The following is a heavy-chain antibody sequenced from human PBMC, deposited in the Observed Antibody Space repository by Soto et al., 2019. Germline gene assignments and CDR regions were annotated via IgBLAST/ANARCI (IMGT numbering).Heavy chain of an antibody. D-gene: IGHD5-18*01. J-gene: IGHJ4*02. V-gene: IGHV4-31*03. CDR2: IYYSGST. CDR1: GGSISSGGYY. Sequence: QVQLQESGPGLVKPSQTLSLTCTVSGGSISSGGYYWSWIRQHPGKGMEWIGNIYYSGSTFYNQSLTSRVTISVTTSKNQFFLKLSSVTAADTAVYYCARKRGYSYGPHYFDYWGQGTLVTVSS. CDR3: ARKRGYSYGPHYFDY.